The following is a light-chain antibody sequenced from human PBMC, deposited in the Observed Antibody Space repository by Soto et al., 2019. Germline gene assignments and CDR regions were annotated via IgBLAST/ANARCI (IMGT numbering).Light chain of an antibody. J-gene: IGKJ2*01. CDR2: DVS. CDR3: HQYGRSPLT. V-gene: IGKV3-20*01. Sequence: EIVLTQSPGTLSLSPGEGATRSCRASQSVSSSLLAWFQQKPGQAPRLLIHDVSSRATGIPDRFSGSGSGTDFTLSISRLETEDYAVYYCHQYGRSPLTFVQGTKLESK. CDR1: QSVSSSL.